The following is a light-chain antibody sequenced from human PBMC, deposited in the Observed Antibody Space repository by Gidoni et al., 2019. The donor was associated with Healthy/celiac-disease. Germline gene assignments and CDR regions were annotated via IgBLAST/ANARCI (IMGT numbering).Light chain of an antibody. CDR1: QSVSSN. CDR3: QHSANWPPLFT. CDR2: GAS. J-gene: IGKJ3*01. Sequence: EMTQAAATLTVSPGERATLSCRASQSVSSNLAWYQQKPGQAPRLLIYGASTRATGIPARFSGIGSGTGFPLAVVTLLSTGFALYYGQHSANWPPLFTFGPGTKVDIK. V-gene: IGKV3-15*01.